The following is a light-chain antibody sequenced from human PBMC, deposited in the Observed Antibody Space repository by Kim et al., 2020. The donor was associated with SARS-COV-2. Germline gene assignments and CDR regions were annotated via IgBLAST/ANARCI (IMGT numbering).Light chain of an antibody. J-gene: IGLJ1*01. CDR3: AGWDDSLNGYV. CDR1: NSNIGRNT. V-gene: IGLV1-44*01. Sequence: GQRVTISCSGTNSNIGRNTVNWYQQLPGTAPKLLIYSGNERPSGVPGRFSGSKSGTSASLAINGLQSEDEADYYCAGWDDSLNGYVFGTGTKVTVL. CDR2: SGN.